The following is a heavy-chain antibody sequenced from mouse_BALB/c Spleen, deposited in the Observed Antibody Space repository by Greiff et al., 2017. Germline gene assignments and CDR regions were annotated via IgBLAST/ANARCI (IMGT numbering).Heavy chain of an antibody. CDR2: ISYDGSN. CDR1: GYSITSGYY. J-gene: IGHJ3*01. V-gene: IGHV3-6*02. Sequence: VQLKESGPGLVKPSQSLSLTCSVTGYSITSGYYWNWIRQFPGNTLEWMGYISYDGSNNYNPSLKNRISITRDTSKNQFFLKLNSVTTEDTATYYCARAGAYYGYDEGFAYWGQGTLVTVSA. D-gene: IGHD2-9*01. CDR3: ARAGAYYGYDEGFAY.